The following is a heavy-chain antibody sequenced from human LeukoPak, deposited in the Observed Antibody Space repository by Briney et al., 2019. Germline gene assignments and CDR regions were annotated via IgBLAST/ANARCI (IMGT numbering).Heavy chain of an antibody. CDR1: GYTFTSYY. V-gene: IGHV1-46*01. CDR2: INPSGGST. J-gene: IGHJ4*02. CDR3: ARDRIVEVPAAMGTFDC. Sequence: GASVKVSCKASGYTFTSYYMHWVRQAPGQGLEWMGIINPSGGSTSYAQKFQGRVTMTRDTSTSTVYMELSSLRSEDTAVYYCARDRIVEVPAAMGTFDCWGQGTLVTVSS. D-gene: IGHD2-2*01.